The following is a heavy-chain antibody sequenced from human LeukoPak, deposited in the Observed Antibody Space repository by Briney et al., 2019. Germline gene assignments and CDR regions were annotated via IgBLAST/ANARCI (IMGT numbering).Heavy chain of an antibody. CDR3: AKDRALWFGELYYFDY. J-gene: IGHJ4*02. CDR1: GFTFSSYA. Sequence: GGSLRLSCAAPGFTFSSYAMSWVRQAPGKGLEWVSAISGSGGSTYYADSVKGRFTISRDNSKNTLYLQMNSLRAEDTAVYYCAKDRALWFGELYYFDYWGQGTLVTVSS. D-gene: IGHD3-10*01. CDR2: ISGSGGST. V-gene: IGHV3-23*01.